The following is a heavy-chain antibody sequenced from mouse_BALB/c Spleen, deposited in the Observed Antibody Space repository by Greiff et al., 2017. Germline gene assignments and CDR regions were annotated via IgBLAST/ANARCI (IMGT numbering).Heavy chain of an antibody. J-gene: IGHJ4*01. CDR2: IDPANGNT. D-gene: IGHD6-1*01. Sequence: EVQRVESGAELVKPGASVKLSCTASGFNIKDTYMHWVKQRPEQGLEWIGRIDPANGNTKYDPKFQGKATITADTSSNTAYLQLSSLTSEDTAVYYCARPASAMDYWGQGTSVTVSS. CDR3: ARPASAMDY. CDR1: GFNIKDTY. V-gene: IGHV14-3*02.